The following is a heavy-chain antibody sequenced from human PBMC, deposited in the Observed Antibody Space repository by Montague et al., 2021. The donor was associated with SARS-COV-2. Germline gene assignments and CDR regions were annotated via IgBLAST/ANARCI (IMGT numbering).Heavy chain of an antibody. Sequence: SLRLSCAASGFTFSRYAMPWVRQAPGKGLELVAVISYDGSNQYYADSVKGRFTISRDNSKTPLYLQMNSLRAEDTAVYYCARDLTYYDILTGYVSYTDYYYYYGMDVWGQGTTVTVSS. CDR2: ISYDGSNQ. CDR1: GFTFSRYA. CDR3: ARDLTYYDILTGYVSYTDYYYYYGMDV. D-gene: IGHD3-9*01. J-gene: IGHJ6*02. V-gene: IGHV3-30-3*01.